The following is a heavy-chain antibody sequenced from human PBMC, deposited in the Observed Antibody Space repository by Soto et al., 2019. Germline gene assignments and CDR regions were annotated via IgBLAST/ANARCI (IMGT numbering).Heavy chain of an antibody. CDR1: GFTFSSYS. CDR3: ARVSGQSTVTKDFQH. Sequence: GGSLRLSCAASGFTFSSYSMNWVRQAPGKGLEWASSISGSSSYIYYADSVKGRFTISRDNAKNSLYLQMNSLRAEDTAVYYCARVSGQSTVTKDFQHWGQGTLVTVSS. J-gene: IGHJ1*01. CDR2: ISGSSSYI. D-gene: IGHD4-17*01. V-gene: IGHV3-21*01.